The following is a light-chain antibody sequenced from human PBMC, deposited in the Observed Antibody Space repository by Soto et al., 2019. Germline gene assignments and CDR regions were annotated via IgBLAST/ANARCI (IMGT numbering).Light chain of an antibody. Sequence: QAVVTQPASVSGSPGQSITISCTGTIRDVGAYNLVSWYQQHPGKAPKLMIFEVRNRPSGISYRFSGSKSGNTASLTISGLQAEDEADYYCSSYTTRSTLVFGGGTKLTVL. V-gene: IGLV2-14*01. CDR1: IRDVGAYNL. J-gene: IGLJ3*02. CDR2: EVR. CDR3: SSYTTRSTLV.